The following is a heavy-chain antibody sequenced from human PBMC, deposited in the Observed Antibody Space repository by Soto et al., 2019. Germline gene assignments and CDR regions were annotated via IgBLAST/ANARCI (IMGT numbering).Heavy chain of an antibody. V-gene: IGHV3-74*01. Sequence: GGSLRLSCAASGFTLSNYWMQWVRQAPGKGLVWVSRINKDGSDTAYADSVKGRFTISRDNLKNTLYLQMNSLRAEDTAMYYCVRDADRAGDYDVWGQGIMVTVSS. CDR1: GFTLSNYW. J-gene: IGHJ3*01. CDR2: INKDGSDT. CDR3: VRDADRAGDYDV. D-gene: IGHD2-21*01.